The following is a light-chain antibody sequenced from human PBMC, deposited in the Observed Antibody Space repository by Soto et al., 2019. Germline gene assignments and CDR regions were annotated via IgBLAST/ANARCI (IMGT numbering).Light chain of an antibody. V-gene: IGLV2-23*01. CDR2: EAS. CDR1: SSDVESYNL. CDR3: CSYTGRPIFVL. Sequence: QSFLTQPASVSGSPGQSITISCTGTSSDVESYNLVSWYQLHPGKAPRLMIYEASKRPSGVSNRFSGSESDNTASLTISGLQAEDEADYYCCSYTGRPIFVLFGGGTKLTVL. J-gene: IGLJ2*01.